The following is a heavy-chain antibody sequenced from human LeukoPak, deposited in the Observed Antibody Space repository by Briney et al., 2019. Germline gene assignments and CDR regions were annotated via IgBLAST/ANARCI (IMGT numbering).Heavy chain of an antibody. CDR3: AKGTYDILTGYYDY. J-gene: IGHJ4*02. CDR1: GFTFSSYA. V-gene: IGHV3-23*01. D-gene: IGHD3-9*01. Sequence: PGGSLRLSCAASGFTFSSYAMSWVRQAPGKGLEWVSAMSGSGGSTYYADSVKGRFTISRDNSKNTLYLQMNSLRAEDTAVYYCAKGTYDILTGYYDYWGQGTLVTVSS. CDR2: MSGSGGST.